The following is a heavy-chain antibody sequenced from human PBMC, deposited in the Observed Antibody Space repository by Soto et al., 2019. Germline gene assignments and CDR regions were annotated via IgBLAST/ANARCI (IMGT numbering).Heavy chain of an antibody. D-gene: IGHD1-26*01. Sequence: SVKVSCRAAGGTFSSYAISWVRQAPGQGLEWMGGIIPILGTANYAQQLQGSVPIPANESTSTAYMELSSRRSEDTAVYYCARGIVGSIPYFDYWGQATLVTVSS. CDR1: GGTFSSYA. CDR3: ARGIVGSIPYFDY. J-gene: IGHJ4*02. CDR2: IIPILGTA. V-gene: IGHV1-69*13.